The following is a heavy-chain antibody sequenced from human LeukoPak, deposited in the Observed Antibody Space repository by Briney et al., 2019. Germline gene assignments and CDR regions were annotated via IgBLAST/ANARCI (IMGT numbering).Heavy chain of an antibody. CDR1: GFTLSSYW. CDR2: IKQDGSEK. CDR3: AKCARRIGAFDI. D-gene: IGHD2-15*01. Sequence: PGGSLRLSCAASGFTLSSYWMSWVRQAPGKGLEWVANIKQDGSEKYYVDSVKGRFTISRDNAKNSLYLQMNSLRAEDTAVYYCAKCARRIGAFDIWGQGTMVTVSS. V-gene: IGHV3-7*03. J-gene: IGHJ3*02.